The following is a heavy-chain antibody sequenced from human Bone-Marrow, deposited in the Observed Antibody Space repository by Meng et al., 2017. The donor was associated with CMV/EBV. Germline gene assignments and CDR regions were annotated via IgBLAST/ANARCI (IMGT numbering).Heavy chain of an antibody. J-gene: IGHJ4*02. CDR1: GFTFSDYY. CDR2: ISSSGSTI. V-gene: IGHV3-11*01. D-gene: IGHD6-6*01. Sequence: GGSLRLSCAASGFTFSDYYMSWIRQAPGKGLEWVSYISSSGSTIYYADSVKGRFTISRDNAKNSLYLQMNSLRAEDTAVYYCARVYSSSSYDSDYFDYWGQGTLVTVSS. CDR3: ARVYSSSSYDSDYFDY.